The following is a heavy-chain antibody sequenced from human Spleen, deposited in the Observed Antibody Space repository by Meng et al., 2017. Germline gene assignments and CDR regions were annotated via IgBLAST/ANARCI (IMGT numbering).Heavy chain of an antibody. Sequence: SLKISCAASGFTFDDYAMHWVRQVPGKGLEWVSGVSWNSGVIVYADSVKGRFTISRDNDENSLSLQMNSLRAEDTAVYYCARDYGSGKNFDYWGQGTLVTVSS. CDR3: ARDYGSGKNFDY. CDR2: VSWNSGVI. CDR1: GFTFDDYA. V-gene: IGHV3-9*01. J-gene: IGHJ4*02. D-gene: IGHD3-10*01.